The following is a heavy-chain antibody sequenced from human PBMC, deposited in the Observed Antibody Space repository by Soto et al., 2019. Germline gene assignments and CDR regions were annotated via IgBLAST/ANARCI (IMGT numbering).Heavy chain of an antibody. D-gene: IGHD3-16*02. CDR3: ARNYDYIWGSYRTDAFDI. J-gene: IGHJ3*02. CDR2: IYSGGST. V-gene: IGHV3-66*01. Sequence: EVQLVESGGGLVQPGGSLRLSCAASGFTVSSNYMSWVRQAPGKGLEWDSVIYSGGSTYYADSVKGRFTISRDNSKNSLYLQMNSLRAEDTAVYYCARNYDYIWGSYRTDAFDIWGQGTMVTVSS. CDR1: GFTVSSNY.